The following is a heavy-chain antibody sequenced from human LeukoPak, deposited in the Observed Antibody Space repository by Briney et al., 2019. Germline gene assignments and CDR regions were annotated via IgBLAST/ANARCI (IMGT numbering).Heavy chain of an antibody. CDR1: EFTFSRYW. J-gene: IGHJ4*02. V-gene: IGHV3-74*01. D-gene: IGHD5-18*01. CDR3: ATARGYTFNYY. Sequence: GGSLRLSCAASEFTFSRYWMHWVRQAPGKGLVWVSLINSDGSSTSYADSVKGRFTISRDNAKNTLYLQMNSLRAEDTAVYYCATARGYTFNYYWGQGTLVTVSS. CDR2: INSDGSST.